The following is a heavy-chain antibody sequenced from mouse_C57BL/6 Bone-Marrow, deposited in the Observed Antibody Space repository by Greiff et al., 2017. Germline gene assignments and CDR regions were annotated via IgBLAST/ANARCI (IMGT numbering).Heavy chain of an antibody. J-gene: IGHJ1*03. V-gene: IGHV14-4*01. Sequence: VQLQQSGAELVRPGASVKLSCTASGFNIKDDYMHWVKQRPEQGLEWIGWIDPENGDTEYASKFQGKATITADTSSNTAYLQLSSLTSEDTAVYYCTPYITTVVATGYFDVWGTGTTVTVSS. CDR1: GFNIKDDY. D-gene: IGHD1-1*01. CDR3: TPYITTVVATGYFDV. CDR2: IDPENGDT.